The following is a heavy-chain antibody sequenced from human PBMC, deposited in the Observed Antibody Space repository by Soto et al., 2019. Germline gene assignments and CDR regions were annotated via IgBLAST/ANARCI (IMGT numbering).Heavy chain of an antibody. J-gene: IGHJ4*02. D-gene: IGHD3-16*01. CDR2: IWHDGGNK. V-gene: IGHV3-33*01. CDR1: GFTFSSYG. Sequence: GGSLRLSCAASGFTFSSYGMHWVRQAPGKGLEWVAFIWHDGGNKFYAESVKGRFAISRDNSKNTLYLQMTSLSAEDTAMYYCARDGDVNTGFGKDYWGQGTLVTVSS. CDR3: ARDGDVNTGFGKDY.